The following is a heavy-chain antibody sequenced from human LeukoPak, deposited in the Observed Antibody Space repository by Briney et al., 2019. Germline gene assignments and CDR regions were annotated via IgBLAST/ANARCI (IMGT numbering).Heavy chain of an antibody. D-gene: IGHD3-22*01. CDR1: GYTFTGYY. V-gene: IGHV1-18*04. Sequence: ASVKVSCKASGYTFTGYYMHWVRQAPGQGLEWMGCISAYNGNTNYAQKIQGRVTMTADTSTSTAYMELRSLRSDDTAVYYCASLKNHYDSSGYLVTDAFDIWGQGTMVTVSS. CDR2: ISAYNGNT. CDR3: ASLKNHYDSSGYLVTDAFDI. J-gene: IGHJ3*02.